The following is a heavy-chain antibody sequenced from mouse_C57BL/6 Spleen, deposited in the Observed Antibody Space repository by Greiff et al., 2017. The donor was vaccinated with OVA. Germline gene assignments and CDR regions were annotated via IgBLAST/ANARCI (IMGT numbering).Heavy chain of an antibody. CDR3: ARSGGNGTY. CDR2: IDPSDSYT. CDR1: GYTFTSYW. Sequence: QVHVKQSGAELVKPGASVKLSCKASGYTFTSYWMQWVKQRPGQGLEWIGEIDPSDSYTNYNQKFKGKATLTVDTSSSTAYMQLSSLTSEDSAVYYCARSGGNGTYWGQGTLVTVSA. V-gene: IGHV1-50*01. D-gene: IGHD2-1*01. J-gene: IGHJ3*01.